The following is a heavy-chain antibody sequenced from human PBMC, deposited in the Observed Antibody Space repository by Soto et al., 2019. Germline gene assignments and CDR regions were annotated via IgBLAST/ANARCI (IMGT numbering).Heavy chain of an antibody. V-gene: IGHV4-39*01. J-gene: IGHJ4*02. CDR1: GDSLRSSYHY. CDR3: VRVDMYAGELTTNFDR. Sequence: SETLSLTCTVSGDSLRSSYHYWGWIRQLPGKGLEWIGSIYYTGNTYYNPSLKSRVSISVDMATNEISLRLRAESVADTAVYYCVRVDMYAGELTTNFDRWGKGALVTVSS. D-gene: IGHD3-16*01. CDR2: IYYTGNT.